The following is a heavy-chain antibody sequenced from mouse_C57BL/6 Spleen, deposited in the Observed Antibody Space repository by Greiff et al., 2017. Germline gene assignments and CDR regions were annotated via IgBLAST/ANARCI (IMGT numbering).Heavy chain of an antibody. CDR3: ARGEGDYYFDY. D-gene: IGHD2-13*01. CDR1: GYTFTSYW. CDR2: IDPSDSYT. V-gene: IGHV1-69*01. Sequence: QVQLQQPGAELVMPGASVKLSCKASGYTFTSYWMHWVKQRPGQGLEWIGEIDPSDSYTNYNQKFKGKSTLTVDKSSSTADMQLSSLTSEDSAVYYWARGEGDYYFDYWGQGTTLTVSS. J-gene: IGHJ2*01.